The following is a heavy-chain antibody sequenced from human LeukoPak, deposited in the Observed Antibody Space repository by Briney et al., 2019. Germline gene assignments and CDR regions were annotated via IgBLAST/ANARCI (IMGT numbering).Heavy chain of an antibody. CDR2: ISYDGGDP. CDR1: GFTLSSYW. Sequence: GGSLRLSCAASGFTLSSYWMHWVRQAPGKGLVWVSRISYDGGDPSYADSVKGRFTISRDNAKNSLSLQMNSLRAEDTAVYYCARSNAMGVWGQGTTVTVSS. V-gene: IGHV3-74*01. J-gene: IGHJ6*02. CDR3: ARSNAMGV.